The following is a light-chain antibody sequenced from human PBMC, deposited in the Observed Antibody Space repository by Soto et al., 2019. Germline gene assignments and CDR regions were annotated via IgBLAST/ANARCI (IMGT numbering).Light chain of an antibody. V-gene: IGKV3-20*01. J-gene: IGKJ1*01. CDR3: QQYGSSPWT. Sequence: EIVLTQSPDTLSLSPGERATLSCRASQTVSNNYLAWYLQKPGQAPKVLIHAASGRTTGIPDRFRGSGSGTDFTLTITRLEPEDFAVYYCQQYGSSPWTFGQGTKVDIK. CDR2: AAS. CDR1: QTVSNNY.